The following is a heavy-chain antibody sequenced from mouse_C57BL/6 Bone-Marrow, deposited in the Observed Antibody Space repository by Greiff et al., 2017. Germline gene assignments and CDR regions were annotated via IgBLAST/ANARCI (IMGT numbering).Heavy chain of an antibody. CDR1: GYTFTSYW. CDR2: IHPNSGST. D-gene: IGHD2-3*01. V-gene: IGHV1-64*01. J-gene: IGHJ3*01. CDR3: ARSRGWLLQFAY. Sequence: QVQLQQPGAELVKPGASVKLSCKASGYTFTSYWMHWVKQRPGQGLEWIGMIHPNSGSTNYNEKFKSKATLTVDKSSSPAYMQLSSLTSEDSAVYYCARSRGWLLQFAYWGQGTLVTVSA.